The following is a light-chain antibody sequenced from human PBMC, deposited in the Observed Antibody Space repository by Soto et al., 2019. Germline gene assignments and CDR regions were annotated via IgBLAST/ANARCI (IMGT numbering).Light chain of an antibody. CDR2: AAS. J-gene: IGKJ4*01. Sequence: DIQMTQSPSTLSGSLGDRLTITCRPSQAIVSWLAWYQQKPGKAPKLLIYAASTLQSGVPSRFSGSGSGTDFTLTISCLQSEDFATYYCQQYYSYPLTFGRGTKVDI. CDR1: QAIVSW. CDR3: QQYYSYPLT. V-gene: IGKV1-5*01.